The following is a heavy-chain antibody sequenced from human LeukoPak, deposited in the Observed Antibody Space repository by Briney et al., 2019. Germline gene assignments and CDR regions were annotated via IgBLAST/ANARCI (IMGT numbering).Heavy chain of an antibody. V-gene: IGHV3-23*01. CDR3: AKGRWRYFDWFDY. D-gene: IGHD2/OR15-2a*01. CDR1: GFTFSSYA. J-gene: IGHJ5*01. CDR2: ISGSGGST. Sequence: AGGSLRLSCAASGFTFSSYAMSWVRQAPGKGLEWVSAISGSGGSTYYADSVKGRFTISRDNSKNTLYLQMNSLRAEDTAVYYCAKGRWRYFDWFDYWGQGTLVTVSS.